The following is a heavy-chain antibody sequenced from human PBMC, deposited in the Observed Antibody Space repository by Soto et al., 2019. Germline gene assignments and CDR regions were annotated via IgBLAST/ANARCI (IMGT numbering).Heavy chain of an antibody. CDR2: ISSSSSTI. J-gene: IGHJ4*02. V-gene: IGHV3-48*02. CDR1: GFTFSSYS. Sequence: EVQLVESGGGLVQPGGSLRLSCAASGFTFSSYSMNWVRQAPGKGLEWVSYISSSSSTIYYADSVKGRFTISRDNAKNSLYLKMNSLRDEDTAVYYCARDAPPTDYWGQGTLVTVSS. CDR3: ARDAPPTDY.